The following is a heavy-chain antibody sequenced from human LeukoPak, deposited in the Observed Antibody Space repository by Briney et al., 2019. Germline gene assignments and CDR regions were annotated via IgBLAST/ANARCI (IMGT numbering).Heavy chain of an antibody. CDR1: GYRLTELS. CDR2: ISYDGSNK. D-gene: IGHD4-17*01. V-gene: IGHV3-30*18. J-gene: IGHJ4*02. Sequence: SCKVSGYRLTELSMDWVRQAPGKGLEWVAVISYDGSNKYYADSVKGRFTISRDNSKNTLYLQMDSLRAEDTAVYYCAKDRHGDYLDYWGQGTLVTVSS. CDR3: AKDRHGDYLDY.